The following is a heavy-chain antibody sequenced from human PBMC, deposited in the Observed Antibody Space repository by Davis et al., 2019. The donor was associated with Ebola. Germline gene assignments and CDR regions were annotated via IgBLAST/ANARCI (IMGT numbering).Heavy chain of an antibody. CDR2: ISWNSETI. D-gene: IGHD3-10*01. Sequence: SLKISCAASGFTFDNYAMHWVRQAPGKGLEWVSGISWNSETIIYADSVKGRFTISRDNAKNSLYLQMNSLRAEDTAVYYCARYYGSGSYHYYYYGMDVWGQGTTVTVSS. V-gene: IGHV3-9*01. J-gene: IGHJ6*02. CDR1: GFTFDNYA. CDR3: ARYYGSGSYHYYYYGMDV.